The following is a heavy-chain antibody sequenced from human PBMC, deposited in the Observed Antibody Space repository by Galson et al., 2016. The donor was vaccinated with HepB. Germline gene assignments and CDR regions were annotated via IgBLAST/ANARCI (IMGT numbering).Heavy chain of an antibody. J-gene: IGHJ6*02. CDR1: GYTFTNYD. CDR3: ARDPTYGDYVNYYYFSMDV. V-gene: IGHV1-2*02. D-gene: IGHD4-17*01. CDR2: INPNSGGT. Sequence: SVKVSCKASGYTFTNYDFNWVRQATGQGLEWMGWINPNSGGTNYAQKFQGRVTMTRDTSISTAYMELSRLRSDDTAVYYCARDPTYGDYVNYYYFSMDVWGQGTTVTVSS.